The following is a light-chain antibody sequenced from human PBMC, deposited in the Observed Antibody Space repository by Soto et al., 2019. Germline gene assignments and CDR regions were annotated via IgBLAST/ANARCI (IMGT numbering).Light chain of an antibody. V-gene: IGKV1-6*01. CDR3: LQDSEYPLT. Sequence: AIPMTQSPSSLSASVGDRVTITCRPSQDIKYDLGWYQQKPGKAPKLLIYAASNLQGGVPSRFSGSGSGTYFALTISGLQPEDCATYYCLQDSEYPLTFGGGTKVEIK. CDR2: AAS. J-gene: IGKJ4*01. CDR1: QDIKYD.